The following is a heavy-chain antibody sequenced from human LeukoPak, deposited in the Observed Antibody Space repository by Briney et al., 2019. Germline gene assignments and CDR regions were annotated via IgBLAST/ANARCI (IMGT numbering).Heavy chain of an antibody. D-gene: IGHD5-24*01. CDR3: ASGSRDGYNDY. V-gene: IGHV3-21*01. CDR1: GFTFSSYS. CDR2: ISSSSSYI. J-gene: IGHJ4*02. Sequence: GGSLRLSCAASGFTFSSYSMNWVRQAPGKGLEWVSSISSSSSYIYYADSVKGRFTISRDNAKNSLYLQMNSLRAEDTAVYHCASGSRDGYNDYWGQGTLVTVSS.